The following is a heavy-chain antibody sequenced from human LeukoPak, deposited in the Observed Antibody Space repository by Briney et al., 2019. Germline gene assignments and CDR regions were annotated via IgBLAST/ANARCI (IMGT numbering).Heavy chain of an antibody. Sequence: GGSLRLSCAASGFTFSSYEMNWVRQAPGKGLEWVSYISRSGSTIYYADSVKGRFTISRDNAKNSLYLQMNSLRAEDTAVYYCARGGGQWLPPYWYFDLWGRGTLVTVSS. CDR1: GFTFSSYE. V-gene: IGHV3-48*03. CDR3: ARGGGQWLPPYWYFDL. J-gene: IGHJ2*01. D-gene: IGHD6-19*01. CDR2: ISRSGSTI.